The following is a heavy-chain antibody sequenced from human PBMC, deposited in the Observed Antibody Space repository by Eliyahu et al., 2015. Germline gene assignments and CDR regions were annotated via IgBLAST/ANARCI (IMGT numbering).Heavy chain of an antibody. V-gene: IGHV4-34*01. D-gene: IGHD2-15*01. CDR1: GGSFSGYY. Sequence: QVQLQQWGAGLLKPSEXLXXTCAVYGGSFSGYYWSWIRXPPGXGLEWIGEIXHSGSTNYXPSLKSRVTISVDTSKNQFSLKLSSVTAADTAVYYCARCSYSRLNWFDPWGQGTLVTVSS. CDR2: IXHSGST. J-gene: IGHJ5*02. CDR3: ARCSYSRLNWFDP.